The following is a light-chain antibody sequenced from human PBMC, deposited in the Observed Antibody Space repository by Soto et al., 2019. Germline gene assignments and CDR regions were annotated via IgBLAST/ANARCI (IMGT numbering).Light chain of an antibody. J-gene: IGKJ1*01. CDR1: QHVDRY. CDR3: QQSSNTPWT. Sequence: DIQMTQSPSSLSASVGDSVTITCRTSQHVDRYLSWYQQIPGRAPKLLIYSASSLVSGVPPRFRGSASGTEFTLSISSLQREDFATYFCQQSSNTPWTFGQGTKVDIK. CDR2: SAS. V-gene: IGKV1-39*01.